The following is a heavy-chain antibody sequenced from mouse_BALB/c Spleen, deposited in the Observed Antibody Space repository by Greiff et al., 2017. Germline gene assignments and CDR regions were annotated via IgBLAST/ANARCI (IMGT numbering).Heavy chain of an antibody. Sequence: VQLQQSGAELVRPGASVTLSCKASGYTFTDYEMHWVKQTPVHGLEWIGAIDPETGGTAYNQKFKGKATLTADKSSSTAYMELRSLTSEDSAVYYCTTGTWAYWGQGTLVTVSA. V-gene: IGHV1-15*01. D-gene: IGHD4-1*01. J-gene: IGHJ3*01. CDR1: GYTFTDYE. CDR2: IDPETGGT. CDR3: TTGTWAY.